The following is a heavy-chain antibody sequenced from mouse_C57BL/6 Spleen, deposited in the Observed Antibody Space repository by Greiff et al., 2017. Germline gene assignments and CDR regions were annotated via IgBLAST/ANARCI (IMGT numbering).Heavy chain of an antibody. D-gene: IGHD1-1*01. CDR3: ARKCLYSSSGGFAY. V-gene: IGHV1-55*01. Sequence: VQLQQPGAELVKPGASVKMSCKASGYTFTSYWITWVKQRPGQGLEWIGDIYPGSGSTNYNEKFKSKATLTVDTSSSTAYMQLSSLTSEDSAVYYFARKCLYSSSGGFAYWGQGTLVTVSA. J-gene: IGHJ3*01. CDR2: IYPGSGST. CDR1: GYTFTSYW.